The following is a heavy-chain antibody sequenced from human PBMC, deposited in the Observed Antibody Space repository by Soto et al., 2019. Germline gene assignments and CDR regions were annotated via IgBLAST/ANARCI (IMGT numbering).Heavy chain of an antibody. CDR3: ARANSDEGHYMDV. J-gene: IGHJ6*03. D-gene: IGHD1-26*01. CDR2: IIPILGIA. Sequence: QVQLVQSGAEVKNPGSSVKVSCKASGGTFSSYTISWVRQAPGQGLEWMGRIIPILGIANYAQKFQGRVTITADKSTSTAYMELSSLRSEDTAVYYCARANSDEGHYMDVWGKGTTVTVSS. V-gene: IGHV1-69*02. CDR1: GGTFSSYT.